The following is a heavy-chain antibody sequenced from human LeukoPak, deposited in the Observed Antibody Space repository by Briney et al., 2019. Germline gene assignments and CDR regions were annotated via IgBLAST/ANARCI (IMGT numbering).Heavy chain of an antibody. CDR2: ISYDGSNK. CDR1: GFTFSSYG. Sequence: GRSLRLSCAASGFTFSSYGMHWVRQAPGKGLEWVAVISYDGSNKYYADSVKGRFTISRDNSKNTLYLQMHSLRAEDTAVYYCAKELRYYGGYDYWGQGTLVTVSS. CDR3: AKELRYYGGYDY. D-gene: IGHD4-23*01. J-gene: IGHJ4*02. V-gene: IGHV3-30*18.